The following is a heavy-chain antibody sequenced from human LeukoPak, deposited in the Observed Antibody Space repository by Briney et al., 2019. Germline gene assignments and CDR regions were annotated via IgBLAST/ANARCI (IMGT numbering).Heavy chain of an antibody. CDR1: GYTFTGYY. V-gene: IGHV1-2*02. CDR3: ARDYCSGGSCYSGFDP. CDR2: INPNSGGT. J-gene: IGHJ5*02. Sequence: GASVKVSCKASGYTFTGYYMHWVRQAPGQGLEWMGWINPNSGGTNYAQEFQGRVTMTRDTSISTAYMELSRLRSDDTAVYYCARDYCSGGSCYSGFDPWGQGTLVTVSS. D-gene: IGHD2-15*01.